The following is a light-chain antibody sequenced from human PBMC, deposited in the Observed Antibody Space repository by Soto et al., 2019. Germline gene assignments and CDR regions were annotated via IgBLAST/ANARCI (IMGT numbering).Light chain of an antibody. Sequence: DIQMTQSPSSLSASVGDRVTITCQASQAISNYLNWYQQKPGKAPNLMIYDASSLAVGVPSRFSGSGSGTNFSFTITSLQPEDSATYYCQHYANLVLFTFGPGTKVGIK. CDR1: QAISNY. J-gene: IGKJ3*01. V-gene: IGKV1-33*01. CDR3: QHYANLVLFT. CDR2: DAS.